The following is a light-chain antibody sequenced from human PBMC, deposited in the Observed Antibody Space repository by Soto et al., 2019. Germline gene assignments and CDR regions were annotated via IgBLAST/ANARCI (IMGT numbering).Light chain of an antibody. CDR2: GAS. CDR3: QRYNDK. CDR1: QTISNY. Sequence: DIQMTQSPSSLSASVGDRVTITCRASQTISNYLNWYQKKPXKAPKLLIYGASTLASGVPSRFSGSGSGTEFTLTISSLQPDDSATYFCQRYNDKFGQGTKLDIK. J-gene: IGKJ1*01. V-gene: IGKV1-5*01.